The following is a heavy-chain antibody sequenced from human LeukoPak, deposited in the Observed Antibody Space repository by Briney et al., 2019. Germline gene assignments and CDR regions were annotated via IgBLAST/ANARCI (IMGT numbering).Heavy chain of an antibody. CDR3: ATSPRPLQGGIQLSEYYFDY. J-gene: IGHJ4*02. CDR2: ISGSGGST. Sequence: GGSLRLSCAASGFTFSSYAMSWVRQAPGKGLEWVSAISGSGGSTYYADSVKGRFTISKDNSKNTLYLQMNSLRAEDTAVYYCATSPRPLQGGIQLSEYYFDYWGQGTLVTVSS. CDR1: GFTFSSYA. D-gene: IGHD5-18*01. V-gene: IGHV3-23*01.